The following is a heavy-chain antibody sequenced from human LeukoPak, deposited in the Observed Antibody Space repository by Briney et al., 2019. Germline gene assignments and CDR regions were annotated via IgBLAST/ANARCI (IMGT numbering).Heavy chain of an antibody. V-gene: IGHV4-39*01. J-gene: IGHJ4*02. Sequence: SETLSLTCTVSGGSISSSSYYWGWIRQPPGKGLEWIGSIYYGGSTYYNPSLKSRVTISVDTSKNQFSLKLSSVTAADTAVYYCARRRYCSSTSCYAVNYYFDYWGQGTLVTVSS. CDR1: GGSISSSSYY. CDR3: ARRRYCSSTSCYAVNYYFDY. D-gene: IGHD2-2*01. CDR2: IYYGGST.